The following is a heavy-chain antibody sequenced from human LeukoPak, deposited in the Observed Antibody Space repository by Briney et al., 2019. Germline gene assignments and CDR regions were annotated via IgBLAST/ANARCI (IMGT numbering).Heavy chain of an antibody. CDR3: ARGPYYYDSSGYYYWFHAFDI. CDR1: GFTFSSYD. Sequence: PGGSLRLSCGASGFTFSSYDMHWVRRAPGKGLEWVAGIRYDGRHTYHADSVKGRFTISRDNSKNTLYLQMNSLRAEDTAVYYCARGPYYYDSSGYYYWFHAFDIWGQGTMVTVSS. D-gene: IGHD3-22*01. CDR2: IRYDGRHT. J-gene: IGHJ3*02. V-gene: IGHV3-33*08.